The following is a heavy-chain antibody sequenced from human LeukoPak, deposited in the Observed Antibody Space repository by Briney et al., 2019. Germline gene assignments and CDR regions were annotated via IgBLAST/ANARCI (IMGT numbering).Heavy chain of an antibody. CDR3: ARGRQQWLPNQSDENYFDY. V-gene: IGHV4-39*07. J-gene: IGHJ4*02. D-gene: IGHD6-19*01. CDR1: GGSISSSSYY. CDR2: IYYSGST. Sequence: ASETLSLTCTVSGGSISSSSYYWGWIRQPPGKGLEWIGSIYYSGSTYYNPSLKSRVTISVDTSKNQFSLKLSSVTAADTAVYYCARGRQQWLPNQSDENYFDYWGQGTLVTVSS.